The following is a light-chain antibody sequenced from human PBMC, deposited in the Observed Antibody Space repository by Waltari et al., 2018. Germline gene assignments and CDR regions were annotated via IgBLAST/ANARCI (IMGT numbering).Light chain of an antibody. J-gene: IGLJ2*01. CDR1: SSDVGTYNL. CDR3: SSFAGSSTLI. CDR2: AVT. Sequence: SALTQPASVSGSPGQAITIPCTGTSSDVGTYNLFSWYKQQAGKAPKLIIYAVTKRPSGISNRFSASKSGNTASLTISRLQTEDEADYYCSSFAGSSTLIFGGGTRLSVL. V-gene: IGLV2-23*02.